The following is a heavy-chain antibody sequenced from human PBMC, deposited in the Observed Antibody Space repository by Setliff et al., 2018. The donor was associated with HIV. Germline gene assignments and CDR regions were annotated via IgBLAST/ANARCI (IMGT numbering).Heavy chain of an antibody. CDR3: VKSASWDLRGWLH. D-gene: IGHD6-19*01. CDR2: IRKDGSGR. J-gene: IGHJ4*02. V-gene: IGHV3-30*02. Sequence: GGSLRLSCVASGFTFSNDGMHWVRQAPSKGLEWLAYIRKDGSGRYYADSVTGRFTISRDYSKNMVYLQVSSLRAEDSAVYYCVKSASWDLRGWLHWGQGTPVTVSS. CDR1: GFTFSNDG.